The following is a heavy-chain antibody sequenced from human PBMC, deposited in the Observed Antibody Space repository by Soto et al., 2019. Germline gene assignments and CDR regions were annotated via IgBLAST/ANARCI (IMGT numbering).Heavy chain of an antibody. D-gene: IGHD4-4*01. CDR3: AREDYSNYGEYFDY. Sequence: GGSLRLSCAASGFTFSSYSMNWVRQAPGKGLEWVSYISSSSSTIYYADSVKGRFTISRDNAKNSLYLQMNSLRAEDTAVYYCAREDYSNYGEYFDYWGQGTLVTVSS. CDR2: ISSSSSTI. V-gene: IGHV3-48*01. J-gene: IGHJ4*02. CDR1: GFTFSSYS.